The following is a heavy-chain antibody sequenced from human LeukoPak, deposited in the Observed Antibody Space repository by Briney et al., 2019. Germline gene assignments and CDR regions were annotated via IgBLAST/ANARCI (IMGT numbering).Heavy chain of an antibody. J-gene: IGHJ5*02. D-gene: IGHD1-7*01. CDR1: GGSISSDVYY. CDR3: VRDVSPGGNYFDP. Sequence: SETLSLTCTVSGGSISSDVYYCSWIRQHPVKGLEGIGYIYNSGSTYYNPSLKSRVTISVDTSKNQFSLKLSSVTAADTAVYYCVRDVSPGGNYFDPWGQGTLVTVSS. CDR2: IYNSGST. V-gene: IGHV4-31*03.